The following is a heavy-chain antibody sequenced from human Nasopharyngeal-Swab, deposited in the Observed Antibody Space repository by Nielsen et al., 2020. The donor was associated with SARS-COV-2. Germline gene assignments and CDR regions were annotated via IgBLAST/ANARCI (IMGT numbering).Heavy chain of an antibody. Sequence: GESLKISCAASGFTFSGYEMNWVRQAPGKGLEWVSYISSSGSTIYYADSVKGRFTISRDNAKNSLYLQMNSLRAEDTAVYYCARVKVDSSGPLDYWGQGTLVTVSS. D-gene: IGHD3-22*01. J-gene: IGHJ4*02. CDR2: ISSSGSTI. CDR3: ARVKVDSSGPLDY. V-gene: IGHV3-48*03. CDR1: GFTFSGYE.